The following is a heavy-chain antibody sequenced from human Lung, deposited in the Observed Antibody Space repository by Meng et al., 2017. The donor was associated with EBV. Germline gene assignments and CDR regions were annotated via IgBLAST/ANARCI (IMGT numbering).Heavy chain of an antibody. D-gene: IGHD6-6*01. CDR3: AREYSSSSGLPGP. CDR2: IYDSGSP. CDR1: GGSMRFCDYY. Sequence: QNSGAGLVKSSPSLSLRFSFSGGSMRFCDYYWSWTRQPPGKGLEWIGYIYDSGSPSYNPSLMSRVTISVDTSRNQFSLKLTSVTAADTAVYYCAREYSSSSGLPGPWGQGTLVTVSS. V-gene: IGHV4-30-4*08. J-gene: IGHJ5*02.